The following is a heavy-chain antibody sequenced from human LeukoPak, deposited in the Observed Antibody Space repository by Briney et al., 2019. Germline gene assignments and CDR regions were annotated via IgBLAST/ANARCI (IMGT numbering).Heavy chain of an antibody. CDR1: GFTFSSYS. V-gene: IGHV3-48*01. J-gene: IGHJ4*02. Sequence: GGSLRLSCAASGFTFSSYSMNWVRQAPGKGLEWVSYISSSSSTIYYADSVKGRFTISRDNAKNSLYLQMNSLRAEDTAVYYCARDRGLVVVVPAAISAFDYWGQGTLVTVSS. D-gene: IGHD2-2*02. CDR3: ARDRGLVVVVPAAISAFDY. CDR2: ISSSSSTI.